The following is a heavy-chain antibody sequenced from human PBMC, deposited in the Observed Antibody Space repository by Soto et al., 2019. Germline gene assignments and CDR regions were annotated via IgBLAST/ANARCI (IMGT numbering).Heavy chain of an antibody. CDR1: GFSFSSYA. Sequence: QARLVAPGGGVVQPGRSLRLSCTASGFSFSSYAMYWFRQPPGKGLERVAVMSHDGINKHYADSVKGRVTVSRDNSNHSLDLQLNSLRGEDTAMYYCARDMYSSDYFVKWFEPWGQGTLVTVSS. J-gene: IGHJ5*02. D-gene: IGHD6-19*01. CDR2: MSHDGINK. V-gene: IGHV3-30-3*01. CDR3: ARDMYSSDYFVKWFEP.